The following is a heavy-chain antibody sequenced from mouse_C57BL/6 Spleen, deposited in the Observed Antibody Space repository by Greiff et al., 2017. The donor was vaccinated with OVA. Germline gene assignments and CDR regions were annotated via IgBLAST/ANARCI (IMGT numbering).Heavy chain of an antibody. Sequence: QVHVKQPGAELVMPGASVKLSCKASGYTFTSYWMHWVKQRPGQGLEWIGEIDPSDSYTNYNQKFKGKSTLTVDKSSSTAYMQLSSLTSEDSAVYYCARGGVVDYFDYWGQGTTLTVSS. J-gene: IGHJ2*01. CDR2: IDPSDSYT. CDR3: ARGGVVDYFDY. D-gene: IGHD1-1*01. CDR1: GYTFTSYW. V-gene: IGHV1-69*01.